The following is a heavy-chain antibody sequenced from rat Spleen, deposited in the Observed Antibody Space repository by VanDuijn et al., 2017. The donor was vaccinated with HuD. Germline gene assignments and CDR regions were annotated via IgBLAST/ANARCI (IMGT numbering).Heavy chain of an antibody. CDR3: ARYYHDTYYYFDY. Sequence: EVKLVESGGGLVQPGRSLKLSCVASGFTFNNYWMTWIRQAPGKGLEWVASIPNTGGSTYYPDSVKGRFTISRDNAKSILYLQMNSLRSEDSATYYCARYYHDTYYYFDYWGQGVMVTVSS. V-gene: IGHV5-31*01. J-gene: IGHJ2*01. CDR2: IPNTGGST. CDR1: GFTFNNYW. D-gene: IGHD1-12*02.